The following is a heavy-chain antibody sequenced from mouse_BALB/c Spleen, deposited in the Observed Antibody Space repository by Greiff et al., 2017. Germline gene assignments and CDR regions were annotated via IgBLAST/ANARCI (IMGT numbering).Heavy chain of an antibody. CDR3: TREYYRYDWCAY. CDR1: GYTFTSYY. Sequence: QVQLQQPGAELVKPGASVKLSCKASGYTFTSYYMYWVKQRPGQGLEWIGGINPSNGGTNFNEKFKSKATLTVDKSSSTAYMQLSSLTSEDSAVYYCTREYYRYDWCAYWGQGTLVTVSA. CDR2: INPSNGGT. D-gene: IGHD2-14*01. J-gene: IGHJ3*01. V-gene: IGHV1S81*02.